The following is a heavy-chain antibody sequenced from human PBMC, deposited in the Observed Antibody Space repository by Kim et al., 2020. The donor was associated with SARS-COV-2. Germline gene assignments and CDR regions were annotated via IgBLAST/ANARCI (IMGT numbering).Heavy chain of an antibody. D-gene: IGHD3-22*01. CDR2: IDQNGNQK. Sequence: GGSLRLSCAVSGFTFSTSWMDWVRQAPGLGLEWVANIDQNGNQKYYVDSVKGRFTISRDNANNSLYLQRRFLGVEDTAVYFCARSYSSGRPFDPWGQGTLVTVSS. J-gene: IGHJ5*02. CDR3: ARSYSSGRPFDP. CDR1: GFTFSTSW. V-gene: IGHV3-7*03.